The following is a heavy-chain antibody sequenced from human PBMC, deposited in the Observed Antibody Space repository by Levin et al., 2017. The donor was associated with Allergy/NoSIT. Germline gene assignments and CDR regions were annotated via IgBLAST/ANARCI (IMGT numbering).Heavy chain of an antibody. Sequence: KISCKAFGGTLRNYPISWVRQAPGQGLEWMGGIIPAFASTNYAQKFQGRVTITADESTRTAYMELCSLRSEDTAVYFCARPRGGFYGSGSFDSWGQGTLVTVSS. V-gene: IGHV1-69*01. D-gene: IGHD3-10*01. CDR1: GGTLRNYP. CDR2: IIPAFAST. CDR3: ARPRGGFYGSGSFDS. J-gene: IGHJ4*02.